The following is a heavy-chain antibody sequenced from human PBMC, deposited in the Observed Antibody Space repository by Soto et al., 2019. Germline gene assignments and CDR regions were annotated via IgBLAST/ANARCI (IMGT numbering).Heavy chain of an antibody. Sequence: PGESLKISCKGSGYRFTSYGISWVRQMPGKGLEWMGRIDPSDSYTNYSPSFQGHVTISADKSISTAYLQWSSLKASDTAMYYCARHMALGYCISTSCRLSGQLGLGFMDVWGQGTTVTVSS. CDR2: IDPSDSYT. D-gene: IGHD2-2*01. CDR3: ARHMALGYCISTSCRLSGQLGLGFMDV. V-gene: IGHV5-10-1*01. J-gene: IGHJ6*02. CDR1: GYRFTSYG.